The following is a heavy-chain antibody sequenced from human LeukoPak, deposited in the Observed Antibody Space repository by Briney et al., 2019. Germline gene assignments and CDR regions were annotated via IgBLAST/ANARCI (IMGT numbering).Heavy chain of an antibody. CDR2: IWFDGSHK. V-gene: IGHV3-33*01. J-gene: IGHJ4*01. CDR3: ARXXXXXXXXSXDY. CDR1: GITVTTNG. Sequence: GGSLRLSCAASGITVTTNGMHWVRQAPGKGLEWVALIWFDGSHKYYADSVKGRFTISRDNSKNTLFLQMNSLSADDTAVYYCARXXXXXXXXSXDYWXXXIXVTVSS.